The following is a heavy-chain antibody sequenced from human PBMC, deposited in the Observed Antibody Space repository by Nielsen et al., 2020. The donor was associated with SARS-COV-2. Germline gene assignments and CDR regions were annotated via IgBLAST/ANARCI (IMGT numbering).Heavy chain of an antibody. CDR2: IYYSGST. V-gene: IGHV4-59*01. D-gene: IGHD2-21*02. Sequence: SETLSLTCTVSGGSISSYYWSWIRQPPGKGLEWIGYIYYSGSTNYNPSLKSRVTISVDTSKNQFSLKLSSVTAADTAVYYCARDECGSDCYSNWFDPWGQGTLVTVSS. CDR1: GGSISSYY. J-gene: IGHJ5*02. CDR3: ARDECGSDCYSNWFDP.